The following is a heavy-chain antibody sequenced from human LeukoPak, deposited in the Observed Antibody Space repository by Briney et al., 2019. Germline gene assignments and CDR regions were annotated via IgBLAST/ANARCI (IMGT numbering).Heavy chain of an antibody. Sequence: SETLSLTCAVYGGSFSGYYWSWIRQPPGKGLEWIGEINHSGSTNYNPSLKSRVTISVDTSKNQFSLKLSSVTAADTAVYYCARCSSGSHRDYWGQGTLVTVSS. CDR3: ARCSSGSHRDY. CDR1: GGSFSGYY. D-gene: IGHD6-19*01. V-gene: IGHV4-34*01. CDR2: INHSGST. J-gene: IGHJ4*02.